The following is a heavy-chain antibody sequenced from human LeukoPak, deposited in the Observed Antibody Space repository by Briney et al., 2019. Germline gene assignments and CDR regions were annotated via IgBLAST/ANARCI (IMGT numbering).Heavy chain of an antibody. V-gene: IGHV3-48*03. Sequence: PGGSLRLSCAASGFTFSSYEMNWVRQAPGKGLEWVSYISSSGSTINYADSVRGRFTISRDNAKNSLYLQMNSLRAEDTAVYYCAREAVAGTVGDDAFDIWGQGTMVTVSS. CDR2: ISSSGSTI. CDR3: AREAVAGTVGDDAFDI. J-gene: IGHJ3*02. CDR1: GFTFSSYE. D-gene: IGHD6-19*01.